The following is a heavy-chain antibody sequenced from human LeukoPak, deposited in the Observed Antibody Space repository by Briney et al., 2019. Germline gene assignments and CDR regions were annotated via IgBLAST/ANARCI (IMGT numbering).Heavy chain of an antibody. J-gene: IGHJ4*02. CDR3: ARGLFKQWLPRRYYFDY. Sequence: SETLSLTCAVSGGSMSSFTWWSWVRQPPGKGLEWIGYIYYSGSTNYNPSLKSRVTMSVDTSKNQFSLKLSSVTAADTAVYYCARGLFKQWLPRRYYFDYWGQGTLVTVSS. CDR2: IYYSGST. D-gene: IGHD6-19*01. V-gene: IGHV4-4*02. CDR1: GGSMSSFTW.